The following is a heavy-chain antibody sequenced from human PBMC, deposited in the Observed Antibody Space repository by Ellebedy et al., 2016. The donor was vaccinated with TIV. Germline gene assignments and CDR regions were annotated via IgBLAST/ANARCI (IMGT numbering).Heavy chain of an antibody. V-gene: IGHV4-59*12. CDR3: ARERGTTVVTRGFDY. D-gene: IGHD4-23*01. CDR2: IYYSGST. J-gene: IGHJ4*02. CDR1: GGSISSYY. Sequence: SETLSLTCTVSGGSISSYYWSWIRQPPGKGLEWIGYIYYSGSTNYNPSLKSRVTISVDTSKNQFSLRLTSVTAADTAVYYCARERGTTVVTRGFDYWGQGTLVTVSS.